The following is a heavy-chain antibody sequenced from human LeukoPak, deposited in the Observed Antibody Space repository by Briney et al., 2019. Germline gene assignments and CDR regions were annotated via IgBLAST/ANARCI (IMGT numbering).Heavy chain of an antibody. CDR2: ISPGGDDT. CDR3: AGGLDIAVAGPGGYFDY. J-gene: IGHJ4*02. V-gene: IGHV3-11*01. Sequence: GGSLRLSCAASGFIFRDYHMNWIRQAPGKGLEWVSYISPGGDDTYFAHSVRGRFTISRDNAKNSLYLQMNSLTAEDAHVYYCAGGLDIAVAGPGGYFDYWGEGTLVTVSS. CDR1: GFIFRDYH. D-gene: IGHD6-19*01.